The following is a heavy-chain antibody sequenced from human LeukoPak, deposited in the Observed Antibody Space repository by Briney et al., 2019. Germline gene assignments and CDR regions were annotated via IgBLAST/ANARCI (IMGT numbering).Heavy chain of an antibody. D-gene: IGHD2-2*01. CDR3: ARELGCSSTSCKP. Sequence: GASVKVSCKASGYTFTSYDINWMRQAPGQGLEWMGRIIPILGIANYAQKFQGRVTITADKSTSTAYMELSSLRSEDTAVYYCARELGCSSTSCKPWGQGTLVTVSS. V-gene: IGHV1-69*04. CDR1: GYTFTSYD. J-gene: IGHJ5*02. CDR2: IIPILGIA.